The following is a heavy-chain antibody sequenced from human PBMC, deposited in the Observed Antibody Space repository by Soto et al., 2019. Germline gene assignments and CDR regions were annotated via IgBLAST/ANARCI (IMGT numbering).Heavy chain of an antibody. V-gene: IGHV1-69*01. CDR2: SIPIFRTA. CDR1: GGTFSSYS. CDR3: ARGGQNGKASYYYGMDV. D-gene: IGHD2-8*01. Sequence: QGQLVQSGAEVKKLGSSVKVSCKASGGTFSSYSISWLRQAPGQGLEWMGGSIPIFRTANYEQKFQGRVTVTEYESTSKVDMELISLKYEDTAVYDCARGGQNGKASYYYGMDVWGQGTTVTVSS. J-gene: IGHJ6*01.